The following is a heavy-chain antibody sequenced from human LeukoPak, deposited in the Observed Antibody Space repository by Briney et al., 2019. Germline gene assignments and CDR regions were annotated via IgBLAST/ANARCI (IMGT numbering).Heavy chain of an antibody. J-gene: IGHJ4*02. D-gene: IGHD3-22*01. CDR1: GDSLIGSY. CDR2: IYYPVDT. CDR3: ARRRYFDSTGYNPTYYFDN. Sequence: SETLSLTCTVSGDSLIGSYWSWIRQAPGKGLEWIGYIYYPVDTNYNPSLQSRVTISADVSKKQFSLRLTSVTAADTAVYYCARRRYFDSTGYNPTYYFDNWGQGLLVTVSS. V-gene: IGHV4-59*01.